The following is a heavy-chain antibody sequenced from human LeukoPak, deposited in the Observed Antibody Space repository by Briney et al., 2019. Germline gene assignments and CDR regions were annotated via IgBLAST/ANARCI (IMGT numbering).Heavy chain of an antibody. CDR1: GGSFSGYY. V-gene: IGHV4-34*01. Sequence: SETLSLTCAVYGGSFSGYYWSWIRQPPGKGLEWIGEINHSGSTNYNPSLKSRVTISVDTSKNQFSLKLSSVTAADTAVYYCARSGGDYGLDYWGQGTLVTVSS. CDR2: INHSGST. CDR3: ARSGGDYGLDY. D-gene: IGHD4-17*01. J-gene: IGHJ4*02.